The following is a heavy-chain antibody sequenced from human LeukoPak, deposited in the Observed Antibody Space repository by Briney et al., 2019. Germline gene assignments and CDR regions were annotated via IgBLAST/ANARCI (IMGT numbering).Heavy chain of an antibody. CDR2: IYYSGST. V-gene: IGHV4-59*01. CDR3: ARWSGYALD. J-gene: IGHJ4*02. D-gene: IGHD2-2*01. Sequence: SKTLSLTCTVSGGSISSYYWSWIRHPPGKGLEWSGYIYYSGSTNYNPSLKSRLTMSIDTSKNQFSLKLSSVTAADTAVYYCARWSGYALDWGQGTLVTVSS. CDR1: GGSISSYY.